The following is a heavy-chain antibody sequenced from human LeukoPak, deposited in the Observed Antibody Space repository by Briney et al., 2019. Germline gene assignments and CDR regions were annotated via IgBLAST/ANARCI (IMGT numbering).Heavy chain of an antibody. D-gene: IGHD2-15*01. Sequence: GGSLRLSRAASGFTLSTYSMNWVRQAPGKGLEWVSSISTSSGYIYYADSVRGRFTISRDNAKNSLYLQMNSLRAEDTAVYYCARDVCSGESCDSFFLWGQGTLVTVSS. CDR2: ISTSSGYI. CDR1: GFTLSTYS. CDR3: ARDVCSGESCDSFFL. J-gene: IGHJ4*02. V-gene: IGHV3-21*01.